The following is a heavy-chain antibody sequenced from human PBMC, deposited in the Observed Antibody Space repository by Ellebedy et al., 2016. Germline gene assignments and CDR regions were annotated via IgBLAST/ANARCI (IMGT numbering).Heavy chain of an antibody. CDR2: IYYSGST. V-gene: IGHV4-61*01. CDR1: GGSVSRGSYY. Sequence: SETLSLTCTVSGGSVSRGSYYWSWIRQPPGKGLEWIGYIYYSGSTNYNPSLKSRVTISVDTSKNQFSLKLSSVTAADTAVYYCARAIFGVVIIGDYFDYWGQGTLVTVSS. CDR3: ARAIFGVVIIGDYFDY. D-gene: IGHD3-3*01. J-gene: IGHJ4*02.